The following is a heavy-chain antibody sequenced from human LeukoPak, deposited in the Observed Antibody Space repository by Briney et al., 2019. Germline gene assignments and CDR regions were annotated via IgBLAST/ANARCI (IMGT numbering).Heavy chain of an antibody. D-gene: IGHD1/OR15-1a*01. Sequence: GGSLRLSRAASGFTFSSYEMNWVRQAPGKGLEWVANINQDGSDKNYVNSVKGRFTVSRDNAKNSLYLQMNSLRAEDTAVYYCARFSRTNIGYWGRGILVTVSS. CDR3: ARFSRTNIGY. CDR1: GFTFSSYE. V-gene: IGHV3-7*01. J-gene: IGHJ4*02. CDR2: INQDGSDK.